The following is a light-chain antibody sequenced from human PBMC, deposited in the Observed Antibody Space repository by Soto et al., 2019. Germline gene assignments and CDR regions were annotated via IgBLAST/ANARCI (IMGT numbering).Light chain of an antibody. CDR2: QAS. CDR1: QSISRQ. V-gene: IGKV1-5*03. J-gene: IGKJ1*01. Sequence: DIQMTQSPSTLSASVGDRVSITCRASQSISRQLAWYQQKPGKPPNLRIYQASNLETGLPPSLTGTGSGIASTLSITHLHPDDLTTEYGRPYKSYWTLGQGTKVEVK. CDR3: RPYKSYWT.